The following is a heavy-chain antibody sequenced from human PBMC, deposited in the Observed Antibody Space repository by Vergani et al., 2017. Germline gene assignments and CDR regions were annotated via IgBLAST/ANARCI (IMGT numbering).Heavy chain of an antibody. D-gene: IGHD6-19*01. Sequence: QVQLQESGPGLVKPSETLSLTCAVYGGSFGGYYWSWIRQPPGKGLEWIGEINHSGSTNYNPSLKSRVTISVDTSKNQFSLKLSSVTAADTAVYYCARDSSGLYYMDVWGKGTTVTVSS. CDR1: GGSFGGYY. CDR2: INHSGST. J-gene: IGHJ6*03. V-gene: IGHV4-34*01. CDR3: ARDSSGLYYMDV.